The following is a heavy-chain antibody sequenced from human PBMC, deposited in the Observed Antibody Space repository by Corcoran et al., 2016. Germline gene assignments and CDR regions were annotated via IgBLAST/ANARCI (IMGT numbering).Heavy chain of an antibody. V-gene: IGHV3-33*01. CDR1: GFTFSSYG. CDR3: ARSSLYSSSYYFDY. Sequence: QVQLVESGGGVVQPGRSLRLSCAASGFTFSSYGMHWVRQAPGKGLEWLAVIWYDGSNKYYADSVKGRFTISRDNSKNTLYLQMNSLRAEDTAVYYCARSSLYSSSYYFDYWGQGTLVTVSS. J-gene: IGHJ4*02. CDR2: IWYDGSNK. D-gene: IGHD6-13*01.